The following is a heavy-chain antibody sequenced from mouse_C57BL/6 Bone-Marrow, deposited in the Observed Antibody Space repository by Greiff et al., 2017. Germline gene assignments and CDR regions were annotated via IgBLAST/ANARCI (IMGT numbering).Heavy chain of an antibody. V-gene: IGHV1-55*01. CDR1: GYTFTSYW. J-gene: IGHJ1*03. D-gene: IGHD2-5*01. Sequence: QVQLQQPGAELVKPGASVKMSCKASGYTFTSYWITWVKQRPGQGLEWIGAIYPGSGSTTYNEKFKSKATLTVDTSSSTAYMQLSSLTSEDSAVYYCARPYYSNYWYFDVWGTGTTVTVSS. CDR2: IYPGSGST. CDR3: ARPYYSNYWYFDV.